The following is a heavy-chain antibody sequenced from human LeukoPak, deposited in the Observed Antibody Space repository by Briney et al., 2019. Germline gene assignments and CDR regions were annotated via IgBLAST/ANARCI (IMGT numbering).Heavy chain of an antibody. D-gene: IGHD2-2*01. CDR2: ISGSGGST. Sequence: PGGSLRLSCAASGFTFSSYAMSWVHQAPGKGLEWVSAISGSGGSTYYADSVKGRFTISRDNSKNTLYLQMNSLRAEDTAVYYCAKGQRNIVLVPAAWDYFDYWGQGTLVTVSS. V-gene: IGHV3-23*01. CDR1: GFTFSSYA. CDR3: AKGQRNIVLVPAAWDYFDY. J-gene: IGHJ4*02.